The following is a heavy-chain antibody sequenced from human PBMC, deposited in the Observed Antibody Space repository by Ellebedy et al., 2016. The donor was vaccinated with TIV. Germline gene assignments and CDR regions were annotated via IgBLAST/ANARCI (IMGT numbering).Heavy chain of an antibody. J-gene: IGHJ6*02. CDR3: TRVYGDYRMDV. CDR1: GFTFSSYS. CDR2: ISSSSGYR. Sequence: GESLKISCAASGFTFSSYSMNWVRQAPGKGLEWVSSISSSSGYRYYADSVKGRFTISRDNATNSLYLQMNSLRAEDTAVYYCTRVYGDYRMDVWGQGTTVTASS. D-gene: IGHD4/OR15-4a*01. V-gene: IGHV3-21*01.